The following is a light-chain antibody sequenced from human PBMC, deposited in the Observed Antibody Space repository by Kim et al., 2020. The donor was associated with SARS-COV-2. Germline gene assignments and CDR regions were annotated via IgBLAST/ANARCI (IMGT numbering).Light chain of an antibody. CDR2: EVS. V-gene: IGLV2-8*01. J-gene: IGLJ3*02. CDR1: SSDIGGYNY. CDR3: TSYAGSNWV. Sequence: LTQPPSASGSPGQSVTISCTGTSSDIGGYNYVSWYQQHPGKAPKLMIYEVSERPSGVPDRFSGSKSGNTASLTVSGLQAEDEADYYCTSYAGSNWVF.